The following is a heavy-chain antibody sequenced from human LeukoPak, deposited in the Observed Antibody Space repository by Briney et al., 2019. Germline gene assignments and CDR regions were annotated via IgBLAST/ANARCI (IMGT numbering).Heavy chain of an antibody. CDR2: IIPIFGTA. Sequence: SVKVSCKASGGTFSSYAISWVRQAPGQGLEWMGGIIPIFGTANYAQKFQGRVTITTDESTSTAYMELSSLRSEDTAVYYCVRYLRRLLMVRGESAFDIWGQGTMVTVSS. D-gene: IGHD3-10*01. CDR1: GGTFSSYA. J-gene: IGHJ3*02. CDR3: VRYLRRLLMVRGESAFDI. V-gene: IGHV1-69*05.